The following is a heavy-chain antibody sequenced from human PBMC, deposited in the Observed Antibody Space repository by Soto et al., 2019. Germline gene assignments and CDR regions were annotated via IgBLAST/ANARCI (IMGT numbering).Heavy chain of an antibody. Sequence: GGSLRLSCAASGFTVSSNYMSWVRQAPGKGLEWVSVIYSGGSTYYAESVKGRFTISRDNSKNTLYLQMNSLRAEDTAVYYCARVRTGDSNWFDPWGQGTLVTVSS. J-gene: IGHJ5*02. D-gene: IGHD7-27*01. CDR2: IYSGGST. CDR1: GFTVSSNY. CDR3: ARVRTGDSNWFDP. V-gene: IGHV3-53*01.